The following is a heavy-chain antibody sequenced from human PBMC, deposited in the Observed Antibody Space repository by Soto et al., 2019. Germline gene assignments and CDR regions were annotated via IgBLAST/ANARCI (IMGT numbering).Heavy chain of an antibody. CDR1: GGTFSSYA. CDR3: ARSGIVVVRTGTFYYYYGMDV. V-gene: IGHV1-69*06. J-gene: IGHJ6*02. D-gene: IGHD3-22*01. Sequence: QVQLVQSGAEVKKPGSSVKVSCKASGGTFSSYAISWVRQAPGQGLEWMGGIIPIFGTANYAQKFQGRVTITADKSTSTAYMELSSLRSEDTAVYYCARSGIVVVRTGTFYYYYGMDVWGQGTTVTVSS. CDR2: IIPIFGTA.